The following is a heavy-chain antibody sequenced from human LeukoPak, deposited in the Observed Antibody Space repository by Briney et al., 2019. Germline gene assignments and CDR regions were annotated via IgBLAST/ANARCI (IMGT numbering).Heavy chain of an antibody. J-gene: IGHJ5*02. V-gene: IGHV4-39*01. D-gene: IGHD5-18*01. CDR2: IYYSGST. CDR3: ARLPQQLPYSYGYGGWFDP. CDR1: GGSISSSSYY. Sequence: PSETLSLTCTVSGGSISSSSYYWGWLRQPPGKGLEWIGSIYYSGSTYYNPSLKSRVTISVDTSKNQFSLKLSSVTAADTAVYYCARLPQQLPYSYGYGGWFDPWGQGTLVTVSS.